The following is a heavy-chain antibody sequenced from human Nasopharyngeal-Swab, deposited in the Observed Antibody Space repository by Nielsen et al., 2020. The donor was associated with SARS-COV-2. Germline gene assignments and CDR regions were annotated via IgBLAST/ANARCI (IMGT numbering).Heavy chain of an antibody. CDR3: ARDQRVLRFLEWLPHY. D-gene: IGHD3-3*01. Sequence: QATGHVCEWMGGIIPIFGTANYAQKFQGRVTITADESTSTAYMELSSLRSEDTAVYYCARDQRVLRFLEWLPHYWGQGTLVTVSS. V-gene: IGHV1-69*01. J-gene: IGHJ4*02. CDR2: IIPIFGTA.